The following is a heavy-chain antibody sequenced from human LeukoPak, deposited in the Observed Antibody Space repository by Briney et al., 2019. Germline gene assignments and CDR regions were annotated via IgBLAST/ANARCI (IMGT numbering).Heavy chain of an antibody. Sequence: ASVKVSCKASGYTFTSYYMHWVRQAPGQGLEWMGIINPSGGSTSYAQKFQGRVTMTRDTSTSTVYMELSSLRSDDTAVYYCARDVHGDYGSGWFDPWGQGTLVSVSS. CDR3: ARDVHGDYGSGWFDP. CDR1: GYTFTSYY. V-gene: IGHV1-46*01. J-gene: IGHJ5*02. CDR2: INPSGGST. D-gene: IGHD4-17*01.